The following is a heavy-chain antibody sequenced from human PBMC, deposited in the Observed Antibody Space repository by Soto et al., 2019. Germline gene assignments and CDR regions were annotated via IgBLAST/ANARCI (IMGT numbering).Heavy chain of an antibody. CDR3: ARVPGP. V-gene: IGHV4-30-2*01. J-gene: IGHJ4*02. CDR2: IYHSGST. D-gene: IGHD2-8*02. CDR1: ACCISGGVYA. Sequence: SPNCAISACCISGGVYAWSWIRQKPGKGLEWIGYIYHSGSTYYNPSLKSRVTISVDRSKNQFSLKLFSVTAADTAVYYCARVPGPWGQGTLVPVSS.